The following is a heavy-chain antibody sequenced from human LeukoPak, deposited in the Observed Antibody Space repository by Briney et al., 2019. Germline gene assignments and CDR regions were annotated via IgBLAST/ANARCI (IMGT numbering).Heavy chain of an antibody. CDR2: IYYSGST. CDR1: GGSISSSSYY. V-gene: IGHV4-39*07. J-gene: IGHJ5*02. Sequence: PSETLSLTCTVSGGSISSSSYYWGWIRRPPGKGLEWIGSIYYSGSTYKNPSLKRRVTISVDTSKNHFSLKLSSVTAADTAVYYCARDRRAETLFDPWGQGTLVTVSS. CDR3: ARDRRAETLFDP.